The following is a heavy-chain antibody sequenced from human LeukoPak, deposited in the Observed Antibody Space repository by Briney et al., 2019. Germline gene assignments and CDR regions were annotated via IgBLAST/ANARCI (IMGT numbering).Heavy chain of an antibody. Sequence: GGSLRLSCAASGFTFDDYAMHWVRQAPGKGLEWVSGISWKSGNVGYADSVKGRFTISRDNAKNSLYLHMNSLRAEDMALYYCATSLGYCSRTSCYSALDFWGQGTLVTVSS. CDR1: GFTFDDYA. V-gene: IGHV3-9*03. J-gene: IGHJ4*02. CDR3: ATSLGYCSRTSCYSALDF. CDR2: ISWKSGNV. D-gene: IGHD2-2*01.